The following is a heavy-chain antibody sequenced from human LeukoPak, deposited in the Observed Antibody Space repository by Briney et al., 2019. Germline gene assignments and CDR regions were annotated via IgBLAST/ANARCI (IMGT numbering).Heavy chain of an antibody. V-gene: IGHV3-15*01. CDR1: GFTFSSAW. D-gene: IGHD1-20*01. CDR2: IKSKTDGGTT. CDR3: NTAVRRKIVITGKTYLSDY. Sequence: MAGGSLRLSCAASGFTFSSAWINWVSQAPGKGLEWVGRIKSKTDGGTTDYAAPVKGRFTISRADSENTLFLQMNSLKTEDSAVYYRNTAVRRKIVITGKTYLSDYWGQGTLVTVSS. J-gene: IGHJ4*02.